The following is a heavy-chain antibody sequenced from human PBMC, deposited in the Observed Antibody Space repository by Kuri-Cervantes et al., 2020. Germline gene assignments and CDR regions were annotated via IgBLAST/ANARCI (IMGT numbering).Heavy chain of an antibody. D-gene: IGHD5-12*01. V-gene: IGHV3-9*01. Sequence: SLKISCAASGFTFDDYAMHWVRQAPGKGLEWVSGISWNSGSIGYADSVKGRFTISRDNTKNALYLQMNSLRAEDTAVYYCTRETSGPGYWGQGTLVTVSS. CDR3: TRETSGPGY. CDR2: ISWNSGSI. J-gene: IGHJ4*02. CDR1: GFTFDDYA.